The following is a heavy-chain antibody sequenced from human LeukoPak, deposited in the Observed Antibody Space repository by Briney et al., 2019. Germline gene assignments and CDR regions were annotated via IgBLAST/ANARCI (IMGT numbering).Heavy chain of an antibody. CDR3: ARHATGPDFDY. Sequence: KSSETLSLTCTVSGGSISSYYWSWIRQPPGKGLEWIGYIYYSGSTNYNPSLKSRVTISVDTSKNQFSLKLSSVTAADTAVYYCARHATGPDFDYWGQGTPVTVSS. D-gene: IGHD1-1*01. CDR2: IYYSGST. CDR1: GGSISSYY. V-gene: IGHV4-59*08. J-gene: IGHJ4*02.